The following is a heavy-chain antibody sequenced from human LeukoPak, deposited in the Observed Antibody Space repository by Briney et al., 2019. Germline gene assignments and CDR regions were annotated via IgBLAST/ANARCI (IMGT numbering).Heavy chain of an antibody. D-gene: IGHD7-27*01. Sequence: PGGSLRLSCAASGFTFSSYSMNWVRQAPGKGLEWVSYISSSSSTIYYADSVKGRFTISRDNAKNSLYLQMNSLRAEDTAVYYCARESLGIGFDYWGQGTLVTVSS. J-gene: IGHJ4*02. V-gene: IGHV3-48*01. CDR2: ISSSSSTI. CDR3: ARESLGIGFDY. CDR1: GFTFSSYS.